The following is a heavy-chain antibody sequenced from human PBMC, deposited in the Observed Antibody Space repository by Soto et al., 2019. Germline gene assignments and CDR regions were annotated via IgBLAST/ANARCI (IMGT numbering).Heavy chain of an antibody. Sequence: GGSLRLSCAASGFTFSSYSMNWVRQAPGKGLEWVSYISSSSTIYYADSVKGRFTISRDNAKNSLYLQMNSLRDEDTAVYYCARDSNYYDSSGLIYWGQGTLVTVSS. CDR2: ISSSSTI. D-gene: IGHD3-22*01. CDR1: GFTFSSYS. CDR3: ARDSNYYDSSGLIY. J-gene: IGHJ4*02. V-gene: IGHV3-48*02.